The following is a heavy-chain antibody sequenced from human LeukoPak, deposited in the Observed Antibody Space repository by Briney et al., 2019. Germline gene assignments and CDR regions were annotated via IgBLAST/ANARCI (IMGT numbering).Heavy chain of an antibody. CDR2: ISSSGDVT. CDR1: GIAFSSNA. D-gene: IGHD3-22*01. V-gene: IGHV3-23*01. J-gene: IGHJ4*02. CDR3: AKRDTSGYYYFDY. Sequence: GGSLRLSCAASGIAFSSNAMSWVRQTPGKGLEWVSSISSSGDVTSYADSVKGRFTISRDRSKNTLYLQMDSLRAEDTAVYYCAKRDTSGYYYFDYWGQGTLVTVSS.